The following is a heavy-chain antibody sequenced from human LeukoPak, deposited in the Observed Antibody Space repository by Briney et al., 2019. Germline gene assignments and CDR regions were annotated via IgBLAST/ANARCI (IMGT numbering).Heavy chain of an antibody. J-gene: IGHJ4*02. CDR1: GGSISNSY. D-gene: IGHD1-7*01. CDR2: ISYNGNT. CDR3: ARGSRELYYFDY. Sequence: PSETLSLTCTVSGGSISNSYWSWIRQPPRKGLEWIGYISYNGNTNYNPPLKSRVTISLDTSKNQFSLRLTSVTAADTAVYYCARGSRELYYFDYWGQGTLVTVSS. V-gene: IGHV4-59*01.